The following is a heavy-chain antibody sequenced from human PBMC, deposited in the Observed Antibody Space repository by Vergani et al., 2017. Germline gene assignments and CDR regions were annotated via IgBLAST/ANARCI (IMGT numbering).Heavy chain of an antibody. V-gene: IGHV2-5*01. Sequence: QITLKESGPTLVKPTQTLTLTCTFSGFSLTTVGVGVGWIRQPPGKALEFLALTYWHDDERYIPSLKTRLSITKDTSKNLVVLTMNNIDPVDTATYYCAHRHWGGSCYGRNFKNWGQGTLVTVSS. CDR3: AHRHWGGSCYGRNFKN. CDR2: TYWHDDE. J-gene: IGHJ4*02. D-gene: IGHD2-21*01. CDR1: GFSLTTVGVG.